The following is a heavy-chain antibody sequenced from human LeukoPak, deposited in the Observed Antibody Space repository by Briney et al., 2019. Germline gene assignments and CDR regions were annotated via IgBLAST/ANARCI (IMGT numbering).Heavy chain of an antibody. Sequence: GGSLRLSCAAAGFTFNIYAMTWVRQAPGKGLELVSLITGNGVNTYDADAVKGRFTIFRDNSKNTLYLQMNSLRAEDTAIYYCAKAKDRESCTGPSCYPLDYWGQGTLVTVSS. V-gene: IGHV3-23*01. D-gene: IGHD2-15*01. CDR2: ITGNGVNT. CDR3: AKAKDRESCTGPSCYPLDY. J-gene: IGHJ4*02. CDR1: GFTFNIYA.